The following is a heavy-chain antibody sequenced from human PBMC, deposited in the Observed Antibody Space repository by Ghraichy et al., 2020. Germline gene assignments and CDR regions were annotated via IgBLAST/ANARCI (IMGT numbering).Heavy chain of an antibody. CDR1: GGSIRGQY. CDR2: VHYTGNT. D-gene: IGHD5-18*01. Sequence: ESLNISCTVSGGSIRGQYWSWIRQPPGKGLEWIGYVHYTGNTDYSPSIKSRATISLDTPRNQFSLTLTSVTAADTAVYYCARRGRGYSLIYYGLDVWGQGTTVTVSS. V-gene: IGHV4-59*08. CDR3: ARRGRGYSLIYYGLDV. J-gene: IGHJ6*02.